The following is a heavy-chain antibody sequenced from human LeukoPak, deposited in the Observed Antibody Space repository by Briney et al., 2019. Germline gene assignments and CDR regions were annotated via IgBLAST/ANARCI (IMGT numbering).Heavy chain of an antibody. Sequence: PSQTLSLTCTVSGGSISSSSYYWGWIRQPPGKGLEWIGSIYYSGSTYYNPSLKSRVTISVDTSKNQFSLKLSSVTAADTAVYYCARHDYSNDVNSDYWGQGTLVTVSS. CDR3: ARHDYSNDVNSDY. CDR2: IYYSGST. D-gene: IGHD4-11*01. CDR1: GGSISSSSYY. J-gene: IGHJ4*02. V-gene: IGHV4-39*01.